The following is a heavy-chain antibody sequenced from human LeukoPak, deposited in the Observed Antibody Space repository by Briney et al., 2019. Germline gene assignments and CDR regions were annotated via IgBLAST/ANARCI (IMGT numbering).Heavy chain of an antibody. J-gene: IGHJ4*02. CDR1: GFTFSSYA. Sequence: GGSLRLSCATSGFTFSSYAMSWVRQAPGKGLEWVSAISNSGRSTYHADSVKGRFTISRDNSKNTLYLQMNSLRAEDTAVYYCARDSHYYDSSGVFDYWGQGTLVTVSS. CDR2: ISNSGRST. V-gene: IGHV3-23*01. CDR3: ARDSHYYDSSGVFDY. D-gene: IGHD3-22*01.